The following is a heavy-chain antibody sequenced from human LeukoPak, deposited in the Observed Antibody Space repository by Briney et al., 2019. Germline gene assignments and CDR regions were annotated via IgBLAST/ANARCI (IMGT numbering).Heavy chain of an antibody. CDR1: GGSISSSSYY. CDR3: AREFYSNYGWFDP. Sequence: PSETLSLTCTVSGGSISSSSYYWGWIRQPPGKGLEWIGSIYYSGSTYYNPSLKSRVTISVDTSKNQFSLKLSSVTAADTAVYYCAREFYSNYGWFDPWGQGTLVTVSS. CDR2: IYYSGST. D-gene: IGHD4-11*01. V-gene: IGHV4-39*07. J-gene: IGHJ5*02.